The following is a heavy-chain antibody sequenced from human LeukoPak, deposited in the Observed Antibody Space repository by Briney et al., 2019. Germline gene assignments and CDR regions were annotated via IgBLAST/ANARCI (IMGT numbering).Heavy chain of an antibody. CDR3: ARDIYYDFWSGYEP. CDR2: INHSGST. J-gene: IGHJ5*02. Sequence: SETLSLTCAVYGGSFSGYYWSWIRQPPGKGLEWIGEINHSGSTNYNPSLKSRVTISVDTSKNRFSLKLSSVTAADTAVYCCARDIYYDFWSGYEPWGQGTLVTVSS. CDR1: GGSFSGYY. V-gene: IGHV4-34*01. D-gene: IGHD3-3*01.